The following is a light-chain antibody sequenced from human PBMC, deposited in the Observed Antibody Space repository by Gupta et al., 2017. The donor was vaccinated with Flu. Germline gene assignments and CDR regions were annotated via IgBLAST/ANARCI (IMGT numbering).Light chain of an antibody. V-gene: IGKV6-21*01. CDR3: HQTSSLPYT. Sequence: EIVLTQSPDFQSVTPKEKVTITCRASQTIGSSLHWYQQRPDQSPKLLIKYAFQSFSGVPSRLSGSESGTNFTLTINSLEAEDAATYYCHQTSSLPYTFGQGTKLEIK. J-gene: IGKJ2*01. CDR2: YAF. CDR1: QTIGSS.